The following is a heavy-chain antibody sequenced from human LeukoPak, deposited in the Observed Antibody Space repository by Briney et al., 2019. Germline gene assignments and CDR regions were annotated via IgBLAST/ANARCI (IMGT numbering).Heavy chain of an antibody. CDR3: ARWGYSSSIGTLYYFDY. D-gene: IGHD6-13*01. J-gene: IGHJ4*02. Sequence: PSETLSLTCAVYGGSFSGYYWSWIRQPPGKGLEWIGEINHSGSTHYNPSLKSRVTISVDTSKNQFSLKLSSATAADTAVYYCARWGYSSSIGTLYYFDYWGQGTLVTVSS. CDR1: GGSFSGYY. V-gene: IGHV4-34*01. CDR2: INHSGST.